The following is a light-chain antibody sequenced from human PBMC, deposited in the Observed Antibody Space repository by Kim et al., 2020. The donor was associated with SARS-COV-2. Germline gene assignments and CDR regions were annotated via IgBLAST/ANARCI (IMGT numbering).Light chain of an antibody. CDR3: ATWDDSLNGVV. CDR2: SNN. V-gene: IGLV1-44*01. Sequence: ELTQPPSASGTPGQRVTISCSGSSSNIGSNTVNWYQQLPGTAPNLLIYSNNQRPSGVPDRFSGSKSGTSASLAISGLQSEDEADYYCATWDDSLNGVVFGGGTQLTVL. CDR1: SSNIGSNT. J-gene: IGLJ2*01.